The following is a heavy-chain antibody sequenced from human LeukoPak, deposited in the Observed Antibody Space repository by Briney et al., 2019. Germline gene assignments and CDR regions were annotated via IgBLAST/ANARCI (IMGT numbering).Heavy chain of an antibody. CDR3: ASYRVSHGMDV. CDR2: IKGDRSEK. D-gene: IGHD1-26*01. CDR1: GFTFSTYW. Sequence: GGSLRLSCAASGFTFSTYWMAWVRQAPGKGLEWVANIKGDRSEKYHGDSVTGRFTISRDNAKNSLYLQMNSLRAEDTAIYYCASYRVSHGMDVWGQGTTVTVSS. J-gene: IGHJ6*02. V-gene: IGHV3-7*01.